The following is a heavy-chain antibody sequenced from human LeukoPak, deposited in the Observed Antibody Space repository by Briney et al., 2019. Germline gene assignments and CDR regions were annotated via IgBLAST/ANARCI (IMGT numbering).Heavy chain of an antibody. CDR3: ASHSGYAH. D-gene: IGHD1-26*01. CDR2: MNPNSGNT. Sequence: GCSVKLSCKASGYTFTSYDVNWVRQATGQGLEWMGWMNPNSGNTGYAQKFKGRVTMTRNTSISTAYMELSSLRPEDTAVYYSASHSGYAHWGQGTLVNVS. CDR1: GYTFTSYD. V-gene: IGHV1-8*01. J-gene: IGHJ5*02.